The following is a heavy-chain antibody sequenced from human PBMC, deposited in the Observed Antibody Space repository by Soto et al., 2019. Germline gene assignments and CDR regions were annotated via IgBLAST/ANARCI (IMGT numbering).Heavy chain of an antibody. CDR1: GGYISTYY. D-gene: IGHD5-12*01. Sequence: QVQLQESGPGLVKPSETLSLTCTVSGGYISTYYWSWIRQPPGKGLEWIGNIYYTGGTNYNPSLKSRVTISVDTSKNQFSLKLTSVTAADTAVYYCARGRRNFLSGYDSAFDYWGQGTLVTVSS. CDR2: IYYTGGT. CDR3: ARGRRNFLSGYDSAFDY. J-gene: IGHJ4*02. V-gene: IGHV4-59*01.